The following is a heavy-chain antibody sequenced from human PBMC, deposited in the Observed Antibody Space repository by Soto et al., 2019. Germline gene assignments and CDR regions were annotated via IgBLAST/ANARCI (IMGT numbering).Heavy chain of an antibody. CDR3: TTDSHYYDSSGYYSNFDY. CDR2: IKSKTDGGTT. Sequence: GGSLRLSCAASGFTFSNAWMSWVRQAPGKGLEWVGRIKSKTDGGTTDYAAPVKGRFTISRDDSKNTLYLQMNSLKTEDTAVYYCTTDSHYYDSSGYYSNFDYFGQGTLVTVSS. CDR1: GFTFSNAW. D-gene: IGHD3-22*01. J-gene: IGHJ4*02. V-gene: IGHV3-15*01.